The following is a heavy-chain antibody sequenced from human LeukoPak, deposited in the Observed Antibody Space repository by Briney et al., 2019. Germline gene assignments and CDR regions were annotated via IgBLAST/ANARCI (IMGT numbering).Heavy chain of an antibody. V-gene: IGHV4-39*07. CDR1: GGSISSTSHY. J-gene: IGHJ3*02. D-gene: IGHD3-10*01. CDR3: ARSDGYGLVGI. Sequence: PSETLSLTCTVSGGSISSTSHYWGWIRQPPGKGLEWIGNIYYSGTTYYNPSLKSRVIIIIDTPKNHFSLTLSSVTAADTAVYYCARSDGYGLVGIWGQGTMVTVSS. CDR2: IYYSGTT.